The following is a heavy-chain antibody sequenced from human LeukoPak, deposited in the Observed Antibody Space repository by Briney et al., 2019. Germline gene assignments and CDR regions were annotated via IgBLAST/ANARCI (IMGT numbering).Heavy chain of an antibody. CDR3: VRGGYGGGYGGGTSGVIDS. Sequence: ALVKVSCKASGYTFTCYYIHWVRQAPGQGLEWMGWINPNGGGANYAQKFQGRVTMTRDTSISTAYMELTRLKSDDTDVYYCVRGGYGGGYGGGTSGVIDSWGQGTLVTVSS. J-gene: IGHJ4*02. CDR1: GYTFTCYY. V-gene: IGHV1-2*02. D-gene: IGHD4-23*01. CDR2: INPNGGGA.